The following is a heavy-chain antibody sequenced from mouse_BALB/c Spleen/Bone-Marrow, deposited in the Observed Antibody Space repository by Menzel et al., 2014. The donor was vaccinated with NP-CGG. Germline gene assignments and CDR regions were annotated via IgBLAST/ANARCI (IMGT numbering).Heavy chain of an antibody. CDR2: IYPSDSYT. CDR1: GYTFTSYW. Sequence: VQLQQSGAELMRPGASVKLSCKASGYTFTSYWINWVKQRPGQGLEWIGNIYPSDSYTNYNQKFKDKATLTVDKSSSTAYMQLSSPTSEDSAVYYCTRRDRYDYYAMDYWGQGTSVTVSS. J-gene: IGHJ4*01. V-gene: IGHV1-69*02. D-gene: IGHD2-14*01. CDR3: TRRDRYDYYAMDY.